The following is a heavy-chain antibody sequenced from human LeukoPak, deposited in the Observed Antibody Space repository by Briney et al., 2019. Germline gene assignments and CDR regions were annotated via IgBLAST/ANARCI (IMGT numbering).Heavy chain of an antibody. Sequence: SETQSLTCTVSGGSFSSYYWSWIRQPAGKGLEWIGRIYIGGSTNYNPSLKSRVTMSVDTSKNQFSLKLSSVTAADTAVYYCARYLVYGDYVDYWGQGTLVTVSS. J-gene: IGHJ4*02. D-gene: IGHD4-17*01. CDR2: IYIGGST. CDR1: GGSFSSYY. V-gene: IGHV4-4*07. CDR3: ARYLVYGDYVDY.